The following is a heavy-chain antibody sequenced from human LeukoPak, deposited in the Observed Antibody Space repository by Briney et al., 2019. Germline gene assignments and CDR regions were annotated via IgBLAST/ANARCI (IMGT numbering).Heavy chain of an antibody. CDR3: ARAWGIAVAGSAVDP. CDR1: GFTFSSYA. V-gene: IGHV3-23*01. J-gene: IGHJ5*02. Sequence: PGGSLTLSCAASGFTFSSYAMSWVRQAPGKGLEWVSAISGSGGSTYYADSVNGRFTISRDNSKNTLYLQMNSLRAEDTAVYYCARAWGIAVAGSAVDPWGQGTLVTVSS. D-gene: IGHD6-19*01. CDR2: ISGSGGST.